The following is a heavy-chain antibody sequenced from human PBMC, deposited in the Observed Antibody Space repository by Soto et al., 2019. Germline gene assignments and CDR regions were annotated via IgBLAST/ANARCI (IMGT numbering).Heavy chain of an antibody. Sequence: QVQLVESGGGVVQPGRSLRLSCAASGFTFSSYGMHWVRQAPGKGLEWVAVISYDGSNKYYADSVKGRFTISRDNSKNTLYLQMNSLRAEDTAVYYCAKEDLDSSGVGSYFDYWGQGTLVTVSS. CDR2: ISYDGSNK. D-gene: IGHD3-22*01. CDR3: AKEDLDSSGVGSYFDY. V-gene: IGHV3-30*18. CDR1: GFTFSSYG. J-gene: IGHJ4*02.